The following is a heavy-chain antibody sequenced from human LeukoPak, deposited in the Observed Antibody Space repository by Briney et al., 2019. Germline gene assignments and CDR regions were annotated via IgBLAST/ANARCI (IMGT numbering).Heavy chain of an antibody. D-gene: IGHD6-19*01. V-gene: IGHV3-15*01. Sequence: GGSLRLSCAASGFXFSNVWICWVRQAPGKGLEWVGRIKSKTDGGTTDYAAPVKGKFTISRDDSKNTLNLQMNSLKTEDTAVYYCTPSIAVAGSLDYWGQGTLVTVSS. CDR2: IKSKTDGGTT. CDR3: TPSIAVAGSLDY. CDR1: GFXFSNVW. J-gene: IGHJ4*02.